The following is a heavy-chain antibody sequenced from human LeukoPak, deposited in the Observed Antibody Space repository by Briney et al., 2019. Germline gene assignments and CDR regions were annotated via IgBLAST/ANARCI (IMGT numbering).Heavy chain of an antibody. J-gene: IGHJ4*02. CDR1: GYTLTGYY. D-gene: IGHD6-6*01. CDR2: INPNSGGT. Sequence: ASVKVSCKASGYTLTGYYMHWVRQAPGQGLEWMGWINPNSGGTNYAQKFQGRVTMTRDTSISTAYMELSRLRSDDTAVYYCARISLGSSESKHDYWGQGTLVTVSS. V-gene: IGHV1-2*02. CDR3: ARISLGSSESKHDY.